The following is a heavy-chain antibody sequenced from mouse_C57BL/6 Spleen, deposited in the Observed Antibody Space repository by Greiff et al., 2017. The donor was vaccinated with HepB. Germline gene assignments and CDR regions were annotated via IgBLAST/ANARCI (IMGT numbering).Heavy chain of an antibody. D-gene: IGHD2-3*01. CDR1: GYAFSSSW. J-gene: IGHJ2*01. Sequence: QVQLKESGPELVKPGASVKISCKASGYAFSSSWMNWVKQRPGKGLEWIGRIYPGDGDTNYNGKFKGKATLTADKSSSTAYMQLSSLTSEDSAVYFCARGDGWFDYWGQGTTLTVSS. CDR2: IYPGDGDT. V-gene: IGHV1-82*01. CDR3: ARGDGWFDY.